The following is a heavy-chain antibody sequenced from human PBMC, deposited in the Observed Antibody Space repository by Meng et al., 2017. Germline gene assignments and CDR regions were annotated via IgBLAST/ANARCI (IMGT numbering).Heavy chain of an antibody. J-gene: IGHJ4*02. V-gene: IGHV3-11*01. D-gene: IGHD6-19*01. CDR2: ISSSGSTI. Sequence: QVRRGAAGGGLGQPAGPLRLSWADSGLTFSDYYMSWIRQAPGKGLEWVSYISSSGSTIYYADSVKGRFTISRDNAKNSLYLQMSSLRAEDTAVYYCARCQEQWLPFDYWGQGTLVTVSS. CDR3: ARCQEQWLPFDY. CDR1: GLTFSDYY.